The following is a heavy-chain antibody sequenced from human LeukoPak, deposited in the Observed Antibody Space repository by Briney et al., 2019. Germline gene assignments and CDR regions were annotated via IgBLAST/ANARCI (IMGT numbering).Heavy chain of an antibody. CDR2: ICRSGDST. V-gene: IGHV3-23*01. Sequence: GGSLRLSCAASGFTFSNYAMSWVRQAPGKGLDWVSIICRSGDSTYYADSVKGRFTISRDNSKNTLYLQMNSLTAEDNAIYYRAKEGGYDYWGQGTLVTVSS. CDR1: GFTFSNYA. J-gene: IGHJ4*02. D-gene: IGHD1-26*01. CDR3: AKEGGYDY.